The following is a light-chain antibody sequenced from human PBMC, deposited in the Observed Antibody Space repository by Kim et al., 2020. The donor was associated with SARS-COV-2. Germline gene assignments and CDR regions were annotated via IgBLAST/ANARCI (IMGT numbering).Light chain of an antibody. CDR3: QQYHNWPRT. CDR1: QNIDSN. CDR2: GAS. J-gene: IGKJ1*01. V-gene: IGKV3-15*01. Sequence: PGGPDTLSCRASQNIDSNLAWYQQKPGQAPRLLIYGASTRATGIPARFSGSGSGTEFTLTISSLQSEDFAVYYCQQYHNWPRTFGQGTKVDIK.